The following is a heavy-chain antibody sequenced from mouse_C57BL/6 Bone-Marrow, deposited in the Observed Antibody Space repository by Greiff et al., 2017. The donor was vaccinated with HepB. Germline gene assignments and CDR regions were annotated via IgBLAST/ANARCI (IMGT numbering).Heavy chain of an antibody. CDR2: ISSGSSTI. CDR3: ARKPVYYYGSRYWYFDV. Sequence: EVKLVESGGGLVKPGGSLKLSCAASGFTFSDYGMHWVRQAPEKGLEWVAYISSGSSTIYYAATVKGRFTISRDNAKNTLFLQMTSLRSEDTAMYYCARKPVYYYGSRYWYFDVWGTWTTVTVSS. D-gene: IGHD1-1*01. CDR1: GFTFSDYG. J-gene: IGHJ1*03. V-gene: IGHV5-17*01.